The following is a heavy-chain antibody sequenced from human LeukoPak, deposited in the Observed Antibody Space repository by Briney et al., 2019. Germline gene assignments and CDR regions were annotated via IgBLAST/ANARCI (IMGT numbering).Heavy chain of an antibody. J-gene: IGHJ4*02. Sequence: PSETLSLTCTVSGVSISSYYWNWIRQAPGKGQEWIGYIYYTGDTKFNPSLKSRVTISLDASKNQFSLKLTSVTAADTAVYYCTRHPRIIAGNPYFDYWGQGTVVTVSS. CDR3: TRHPRIIAGNPYFDY. CDR1: GVSISSYY. D-gene: IGHD6-13*01. V-gene: IGHV4-59*08. CDR2: IYYTGDT.